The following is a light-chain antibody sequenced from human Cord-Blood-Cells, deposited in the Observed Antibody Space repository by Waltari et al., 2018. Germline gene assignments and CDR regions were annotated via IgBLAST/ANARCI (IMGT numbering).Light chain of an antibody. J-gene: IGLJ2*01. CDR2: AGS. CDR1: SSDVGSYNL. CDR3: CSYAGSSTSV. V-gene: IGLV2-23*01. Sequence: QSALTQPASVSGSPGQSITISCTGTSSDVGSYNLVPWYQPHPGKAPKLMIYAGSKRHSGVSNRFSGSKSGNTASLTISGLQAEDEADYYCCSYAGSSTSVFGGGTKLTVL.